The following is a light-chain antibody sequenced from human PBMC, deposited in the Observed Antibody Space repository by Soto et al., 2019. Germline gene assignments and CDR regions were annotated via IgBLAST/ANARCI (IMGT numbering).Light chain of an antibody. CDR1: SSNIGAPYD. V-gene: IGLV1-40*01. CDR3: AAWDDSLNGYV. Sequence: QSVLTQPPSVSGAPGQGVTISCAGSSSNIGAPYDVHWYQHLPGTAPKLLLYGGNNRPSGVPDRFSGSKSGTSASLAISGLQSEDEAHYYCAAWDDSLNGYVFGTGTKVTVL. J-gene: IGLJ1*01. CDR2: GGN.